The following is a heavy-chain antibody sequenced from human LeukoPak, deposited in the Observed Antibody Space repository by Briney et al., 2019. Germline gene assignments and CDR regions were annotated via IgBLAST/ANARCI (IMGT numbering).Heavy chain of an antibody. Sequence: ASVKVSCKASGYTFTGYYMHWVRQAPRQGLEWMGWINPNSGGTNYAQKFQGRVTMTRDTSISTAYMELSRLRSDDTAVYYCARDLLTIFPRNCSSTSCYIYYYYGMDVWGQGTTVTVSS. CDR1: GYTFTGYY. J-gene: IGHJ6*02. CDR2: INPNSGGT. D-gene: IGHD2-2*02. V-gene: IGHV1-2*02. CDR3: ARDLLTIFPRNCSSTSCYIYYYYGMDV.